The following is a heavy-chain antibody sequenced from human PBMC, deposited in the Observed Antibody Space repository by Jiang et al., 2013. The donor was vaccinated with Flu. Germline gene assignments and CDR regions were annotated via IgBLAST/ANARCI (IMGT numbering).Heavy chain of an antibody. CDR2: INHSGST. V-gene: IGHV4-34*01. J-gene: IGHJ4*02. CDR1: GGSFSGYY. Sequence: LLKPSETLSLTCAVYGGSFSGYYWSWIRQPPGKGLEWIGEINHSGSTNYNPSLKSRVTISVDTSKNQFSLKLSSVTAADTAVYYCARGPWSSGLDSSGYYIEDYWGQGTLVTVSS. D-gene: IGHD3-22*01. CDR3: ARGPWSSGLDSSGYYIEDY.